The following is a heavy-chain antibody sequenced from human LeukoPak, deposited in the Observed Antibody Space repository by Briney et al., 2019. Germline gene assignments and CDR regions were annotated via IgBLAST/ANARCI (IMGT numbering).Heavy chain of an antibody. V-gene: IGHV1-69*13. CDR1: GGTFSSYA. J-gene: IGHJ6*02. Sequence: ASVKVSFKASGGTFSSYAISWVRQAPGQGLEWMGGIIPIFGTANYAQKFQGRVTITADESTSTAYMELSSLRSEDTAVYYCARGGTGTSDYYGMDVWGQGTTVTVSS. CDR3: ARGGTGTSDYYGMDV. CDR2: IIPIFGTA. D-gene: IGHD1-7*01.